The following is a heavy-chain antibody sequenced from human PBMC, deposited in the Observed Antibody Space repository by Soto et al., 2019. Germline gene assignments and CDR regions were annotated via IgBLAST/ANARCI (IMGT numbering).Heavy chain of an antibody. Sequence: PSETLSLTCTVSGGSISSSSYYWGRIRQPPGKGLEWIGSIYYSGSTYYNPSLKSRVTISVDTSKNQFSLKLSSVTAADTAVYYCVGGEIYYYYYYMDVWGKGTTVTVSS. CDR3: VGGEIYYYYYYMDV. CDR1: GGSISSSSYY. CDR2: IYYSGST. D-gene: IGHD3-10*01. J-gene: IGHJ6*03. V-gene: IGHV4-39*01.